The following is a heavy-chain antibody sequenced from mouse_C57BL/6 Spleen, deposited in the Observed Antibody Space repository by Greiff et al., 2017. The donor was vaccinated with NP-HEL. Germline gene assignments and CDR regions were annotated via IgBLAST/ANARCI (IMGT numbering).Heavy chain of an antibody. Sequence: VQLQESGAELARPGASVKLSCKASGYTFTSYGISWVKQRTGQGLEWIGEIYPRSGNTYYNEKFKGKATLTADKSSSTAYMELRSLTSEDSAVYFCARSPSSYVDVWGTGTTVTVSS. V-gene: IGHV1-81*01. J-gene: IGHJ1*03. CDR3: ARSPSSYVDV. CDR1: GYTFTSYG. CDR2: IYPRSGNT.